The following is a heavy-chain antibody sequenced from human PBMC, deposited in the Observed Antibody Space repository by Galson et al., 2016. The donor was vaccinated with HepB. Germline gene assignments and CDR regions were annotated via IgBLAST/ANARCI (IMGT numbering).Heavy chain of an antibody. CDR3: SRGIVPAV. CDR1: GISVSNND. V-gene: IGHV3-53*01. Sequence: SLRLSCAASGISVSNNDMSWVRQDPGKGLEWLSVIYSVGSTNYADSVKGRFTISRDNSKTTVYLQMNSLRAEDTAVYYCSRGIVPAVWGQGTLVTVSS. CDR2: IYSVGST. D-gene: IGHD2-8*01. J-gene: IGHJ4*02.